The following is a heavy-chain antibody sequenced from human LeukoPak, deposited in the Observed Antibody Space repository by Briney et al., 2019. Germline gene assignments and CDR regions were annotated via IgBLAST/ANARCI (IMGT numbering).Heavy chain of an antibody. Sequence: SGGSLRLSCAASGFPFSSYDMHWVRQATGKGLEWVSGIGSTGDTYYPGSVKGRFTISREDAKNSLYLQMNSLSAGDTAVYYCARGRSMDRGTNYYGMDVWGQGTTVTASS. J-gene: IGHJ6*02. CDR3: ARGRSMDRGTNYYGMDV. D-gene: IGHD3-10*01. CDR2: IGSTGDT. CDR1: GFPFSSYD. V-gene: IGHV3-13*04.